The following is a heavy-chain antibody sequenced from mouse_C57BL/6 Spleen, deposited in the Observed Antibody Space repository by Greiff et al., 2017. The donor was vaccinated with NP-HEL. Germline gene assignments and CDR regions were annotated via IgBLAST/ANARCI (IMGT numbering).Heavy chain of an antibody. V-gene: IGHV1-54*01. CDR2: INPGSGGT. Sequence: VQLQQSGAELVRPGTSVKVSCKASGYAFTNYLIEWVKQRPGQGLEWIGVINPGSGGTNYNEKFKGKATLTADKSSSTAYMQLSSLTSEDSAVYFCARSTNSNFYWYFDVWGTGTTVTVSS. CDR3: ARSTNSNFYWYFDV. J-gene: IGHJ1*03. CDR1: GYAFTNYL. D-gene: IGHD2-5*01.